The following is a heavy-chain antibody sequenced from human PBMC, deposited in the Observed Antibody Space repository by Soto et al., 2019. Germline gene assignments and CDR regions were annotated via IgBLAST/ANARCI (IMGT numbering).Heavy chain of an antibody. CDR3: ARDQTTGDWFDA. V-gene: IGHV3-74*03. CDR2: INGDGSDI. CDR1: GFDFNNYW. J-gene: IGHJ5*02. D-gene: IGHD4-17*01. Sequence: EVQLVQSGGGLVQPGGSLRLSCGASGFDFNNYWMHWVRQDPGKGLVWASRINGDGSDIKYADSVKGRFTISRDNAKNTVYLQMNSLRVEDTAVYYCARDQTTGDWFDAWGQGTLVTVSS.